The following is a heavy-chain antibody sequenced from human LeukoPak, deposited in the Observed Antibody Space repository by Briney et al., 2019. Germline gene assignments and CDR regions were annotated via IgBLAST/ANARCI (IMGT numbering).Heavy chain of an antibody. CDR2: IYSGGST. CDR3: ARDYGDYVFDY. Sequence: GGSLRLSCAASGFTISSNYMSWLRQAPGKGLEWVSVIYSGGSTYYAASVKGRFTISRDNSKNTLHLQMNSLRAEDTAAYYCARDYGDYVFDYWGQGTLVTVSS. J-gene: IGHJ4*02. V-gene: IGHV3-66*01. D-gene: IGHD4-17*01. CDR1: GFTISSNY.